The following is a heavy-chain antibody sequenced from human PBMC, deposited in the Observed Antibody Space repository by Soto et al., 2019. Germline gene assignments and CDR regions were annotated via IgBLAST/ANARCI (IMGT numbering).Heavy chain of an antibody. V-gene: IGHV3-30-3*01. CDR3: ARDHDDFWSGYYYYYYGMDV. Sequence: GGSLRLSCAASGFTFSSYAMHWVRQAPGKGLEWVAVISYDGSNKYYADSVKGRFTISRDNSKNTLYLQMNSLRAEDTAVYYCARDHDDFWSGYYYYYYGMDVWGQGTTVTVSS. J-gene: IGHJ6*02. CDR2: ISYDGSNK. D-gene: IGHD3-3*01. CDR1: GFTFSSYA.